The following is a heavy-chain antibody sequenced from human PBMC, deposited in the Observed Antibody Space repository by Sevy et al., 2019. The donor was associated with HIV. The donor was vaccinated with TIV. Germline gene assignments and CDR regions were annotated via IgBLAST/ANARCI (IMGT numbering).Heavy chain of an antibody. Sequence: GGSLRLSCAASGFTFSDYYMSWIRQAPGKGLEWVSYISSGGSTIYYADSVKGRFTISRDNAKNSLYLQMNSLRAEDTAEYYWAGGSEGWLQFTPFDYWGQGTLVTVSS. D-gene: IGHD5-12*01. CDR3: AGGSEGWLQFTPFDY. CDR2: ISSGGSTI. V-gene: IGHV3-11*01. J-gene: IGHJ4*02. CDR1: GFTFSDYY.